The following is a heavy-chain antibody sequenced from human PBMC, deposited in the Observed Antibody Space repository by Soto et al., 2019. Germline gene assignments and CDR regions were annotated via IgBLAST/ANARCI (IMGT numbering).Heavy chain of an antibody. CDR2: IWYDGSNK. CDR3: ARDAGYFDWLSTQTCYYYGMDV. J-gene: IGHJ6*02. Sequence: QVQLVESGGGVVQPGRSLRLSCAASGFTFSSYGMHWVRQAPGKGLEWVAVIWYDGSNKYYADSVKGRFTISRDNSKNTLYLQMNSLRAEDTAVYYCARDAGYFDWLSTQTCYYYGMDVWGQGTTVTVSS. V-gene: IGHV3-33*01. CDR1: GFTFSSYG. D-gene: IGHD3-9*01.